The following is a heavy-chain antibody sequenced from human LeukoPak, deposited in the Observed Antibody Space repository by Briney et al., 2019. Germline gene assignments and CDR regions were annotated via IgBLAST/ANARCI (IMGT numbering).Heavy chain of an antibody. D-gene: IGHD3-3*01. CDR1: GGSISSSSYY. V-gene: IGHV4-39*07. J-gene: IGHJ6*03. CDR3: ARELAYYDFWSGPMNYYYYYMDV. Sequence: SETLSLTCTVSGGSISSSSYYWGWIRQPPGKGLEWIGSIYYSGSTYYNPSLKSRVTISVDTSKNQFSLKLSSVTAADTAVYYCARELAYYDFWSGPMNYYYYYMDVWGKGTTVTVSS. CDR2: IYYSGST.